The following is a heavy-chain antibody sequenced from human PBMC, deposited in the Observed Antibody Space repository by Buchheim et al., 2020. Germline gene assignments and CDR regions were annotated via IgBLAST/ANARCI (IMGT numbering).Heavy chain of an antibody. V-gene: IGHV4-4*02. CDR3: ARNGPYNLDN. Sequence: QVQLQESGPGLVKTSGTLSLTCAVSGDSISSRDWWSWVRQPPGKGLEWIGEIYHGGGTNYNPSLKSRVTISVDTSRNPFSLKLSSVTAADTAVYYCARNGPYNLDNWGQGT. D-gene: IGHD1-14*01. J-gene: IGHJ4*02. CDR2: IYHGGGT. CDR1: GDSISSRDW.